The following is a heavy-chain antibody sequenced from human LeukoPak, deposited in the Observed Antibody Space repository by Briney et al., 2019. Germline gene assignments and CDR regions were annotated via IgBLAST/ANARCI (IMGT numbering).Heavy chain of an antibody. CDR3: ARARENAGTDY. J-gene: IGHJ4*02. CDR1: GGSISSYY. V-gene: IGHV4-59*01. D-gene: IGHD6-13*01. CDR2: IYYSGST. Sequence: SETQSLTCTVSGGSISSYYWSWIRQPPGKGLEWIGYIYYSGSTNYNPSLKSRVTISVDTSKNQFSLKLSSVTAADTAVYYCARARENAGTDYWGQGTLVTVSS.